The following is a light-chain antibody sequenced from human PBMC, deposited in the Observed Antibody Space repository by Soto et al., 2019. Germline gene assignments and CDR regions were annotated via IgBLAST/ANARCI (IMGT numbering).Light chain of an antibody. CDR2: AAS. CDR3: QLSSSTPT. J-gene: IGKJ3*01. V-gene: IGKV1-39*01. Sequence: DLPMTQSPSSLSASVGDRVTIICRASQSIGSSLTWYQQKPGKAPNLLISAASTLQSGVPSRFSGSGSGTDFTLAISSLQPEDFATYYCQLSSSTPTFGPGTKVHIK. CDR1: QSIGSS.